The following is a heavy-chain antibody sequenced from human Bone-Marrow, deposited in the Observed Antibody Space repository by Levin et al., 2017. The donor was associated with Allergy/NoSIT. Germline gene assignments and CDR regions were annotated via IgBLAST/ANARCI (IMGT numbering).Heavy chain of an antibody. V-gene: IGHV3-23*01. CDR1: GFTFNSYA. CDR2: ISGSGSST. CDR3: AKGAGWGAGAVALI. Sequence: GESLKISCAASGFTFNSYALSWVRQAPGKGLEWVSAISGSGSSTYYADSVKGRFTISRDNSKTTLYLQMNSLRAEDTAVYYCAKGAGWGAGAVALIWGQGTLVTVSS. J-gene: IGHJ4*02. D-gene: IGHD6-19*01.